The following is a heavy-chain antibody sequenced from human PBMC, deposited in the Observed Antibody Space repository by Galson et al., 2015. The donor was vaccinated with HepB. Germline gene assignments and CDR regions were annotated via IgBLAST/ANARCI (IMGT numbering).Heavy chain of an antibody. V-gene: IGHV3-64D*06. J-gene: IGHJ4*02. D-gene: IGHD6-19*01. CDR1: GFTFSSYA. CDR2: ISSSGGST. CDR3: VSVAVAGIGY. Sequence: SLRLSCAASGFTFSSYAMHWVRQAPGKGLEYVSAISSSGGSTYYADSVKGRFTISRDNSKNTLYLQMSSLRAEDTAVYYCVSVAVAGIGYWGQGTLVTVSS.